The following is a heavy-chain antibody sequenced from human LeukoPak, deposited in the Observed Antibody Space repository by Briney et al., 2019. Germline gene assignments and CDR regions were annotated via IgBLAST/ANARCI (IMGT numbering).Heavy chain of an antibody. CDR3: ARDSDYYYDSSAWGFDY. CDR1: GYTFTSYG. J-gene: IGHJ4*02. CDR2: ISAYNGNT. Sequence: ASVKVSCKVSGYTFTSYGISWVRQAPGQGLEWMGWISAYNGNTNYAQKLQGRVTMTTDTSTSTAYMELRSLRSDYTAAYYCARDSDYYYDSSAWGFDYWGQGTLVTVSS. V-gene: IGHV1-18*01. D-gene: IGHD3-22*01.